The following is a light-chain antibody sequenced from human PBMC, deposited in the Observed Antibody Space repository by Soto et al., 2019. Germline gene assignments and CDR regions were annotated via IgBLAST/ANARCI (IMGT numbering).Light chain of an antibody. Sequence: DIQMTQSPSSLSASVGDRVTITCRASQSITIYLNWYQQKPGTAPKLLIYGASTLQSGVPSRFSGSGSGTDFTLTISSLQPEDFAVYYCQQSHSSPLSFGGGTKVDIK. CDR2: GAS. CDR3: QQSHSSPLS. CDR1: QSITIY. V-gene: IGKV1-39*01. J-gene: IGKJ4*01.